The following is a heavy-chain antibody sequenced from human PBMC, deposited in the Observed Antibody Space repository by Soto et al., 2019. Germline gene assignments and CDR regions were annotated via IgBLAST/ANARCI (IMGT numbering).Heavy chain of an antibody. CDR1: GGSISSGDYY. CDR3: AKEPVSITIFGVNGMDV. D-gene: IGHD3-3*01. Sequence: QVQLQESGPGLVKPSQTLSLTCTVSGGSISSGDYYWSWIRQPPGKGLEGIGYIYYSGSTYYNPSLKCRVTISVDTSKNQFSLKLSSVTAADTAVYYCAKEPVSITIFGVNGMDVWGQGTTVTVSS. CDR2: IYYSGST. J-gene: IGHJ6*02. V-gene: IGHV4-30-4*01.